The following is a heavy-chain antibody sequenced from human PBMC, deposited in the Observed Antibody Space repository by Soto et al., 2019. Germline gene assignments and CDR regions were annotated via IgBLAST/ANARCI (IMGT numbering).Heavy chain of an antibody. CDR2: INSDGSTT. D-gene: IGHD3-16*01. Sequence: EEHLVESGGGLLQPGGSLRLSCAASGFTFRNYWMHWVRQTPGKGLVWVSHINSDGSTTNYADSVKGRVTISRDNAKNPLCVQMNSLRAEDTAVYYCAREGPYRYGMDVWGQWGQGTTVTVSS. V-gene: IGHV3-74*01. CDR1: GFTFRNYW. CDR3: AREGPYRYGMDVWGQ. J-gene: IGHJ6*02.